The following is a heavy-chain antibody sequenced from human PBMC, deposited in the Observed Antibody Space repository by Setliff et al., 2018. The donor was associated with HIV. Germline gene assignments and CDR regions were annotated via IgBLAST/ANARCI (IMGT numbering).Heavy chain of an antibody. CDR2: IYPADSDT. Sequence: PGESLKISCRGSGYSFTSYWIGWVRQMPGKGLEWMGIIYPADSDTRYSPSFQGQVTISADKSMDTAYLQWSSLKTSDTAVYYCARAASYYDSSGYWAPPKYFDYWGQGTLVTVSS. CDR1: GYSFTSYW. D-gene: IGHD3-22*01. V-gene: IGHV5-51*01. CDR3: ARAASYYDSSGYWAPPKYFDY. J-gene: IGHJ4*02.